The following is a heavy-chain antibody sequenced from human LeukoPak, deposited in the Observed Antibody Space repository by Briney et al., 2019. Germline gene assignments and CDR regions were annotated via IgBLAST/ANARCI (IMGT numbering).Heavy chain of an antibody. CDR1: GYTFIGYY. J-gene: IGHJ4*02. CDR3: ARVRGIHYYFDY. CDR2: INPNSGAT. V-gene: IGHV1-2*06. Sequence: ASVKVSCKASGYTFIGYYIHWVRQAPGQGLEWMGRINPNSGATNYAQKFKGRVTMTRDTSISTAYMELSRLRSDDKAVYYCARVRGIHYYFDYWGEGTLVTVSS.